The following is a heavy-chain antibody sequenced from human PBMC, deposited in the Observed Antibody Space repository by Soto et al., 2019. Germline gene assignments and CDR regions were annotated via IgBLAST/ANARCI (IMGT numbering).Heavy chain of an antibody. J-gene: IGHJ4*02. CDR2: ISPIFGTP. Sequence: QVQLVQSGAEVKKPGSSVKVSCKASGDTFSSYAISWVRQAPGQGLEWMGGISPIFGTPNYAQKSQGRVTITADETTSTAFMELSSLRSEDTAVYYCARNGGDGYGHWGQGTLVTVSS. CDR1: GDTFSSYA. CDR3: ARNGGDGYGH. D-gene: IGHD5-12*01. V-gene: IGHV1-69*12.